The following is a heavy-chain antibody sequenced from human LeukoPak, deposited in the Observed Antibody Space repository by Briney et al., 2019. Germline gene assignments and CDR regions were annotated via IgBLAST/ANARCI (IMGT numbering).Heavy chain of an antibody. Sequence: GGSLRLSCAASGFTFSNYSMNWVRQAPGKGLEWVSAISGSGGSTYYADSVKGRFAISRDNSKNTLYLQMNSLRAEDTAVYYCAKDPITFYYYGMDVWGQGTTVTVSS. V-gene: IGHV3-23*01. J-gene: IGHJ6*02. CDR1: GFTFSNYS. D-gene: IGHD2/OR15-2a*01. CDR3: AKDPITFYYYGMDV. CDR2: ISGSGGST.